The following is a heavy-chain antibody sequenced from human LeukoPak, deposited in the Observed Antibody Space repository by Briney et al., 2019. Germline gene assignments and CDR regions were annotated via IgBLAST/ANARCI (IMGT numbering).Heavy chain of an antibody. D-gene: IGHD3-10*01. CDR2: IYYSGST. J-gene: IGHJ4*02. Sequence: SETLSLTCAVYGGSFSGYYWSWIRQPPGKGLEWIGYIYYSGSTNYNPSLKSRVTISVDTSKNQFSLKLSSVTAADTAVYYCVRIYYGSGSYSFDYWGQGTLVTVSS. CDR1: GGSFSGYY. V-gene: IGHV4-59*01. CDR3: VRIYYGSGSYSFDY.